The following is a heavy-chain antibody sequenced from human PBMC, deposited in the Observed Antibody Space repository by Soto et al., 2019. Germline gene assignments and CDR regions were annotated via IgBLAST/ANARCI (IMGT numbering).Heavy chain of an antibody. Sequence: EVQLVDTGGGLIQLGGSLRLSCAASGFTVSGNYMSWVRQAPGKGLEWVSVIYNGGGTYYADSVKGRFTISRDNSKNTLYLQMNCLRAEDTAVYFCASTRGSSYDYWGQGTLVTVSS. CDR2: IYNGGGT. V-gene: IGHV3-53*02. CDR1: GFTVSGNY. CDR3: ASTRGSSYDY. J-gene: IGHJ4*02. D-gene: IGHD6-6*01.